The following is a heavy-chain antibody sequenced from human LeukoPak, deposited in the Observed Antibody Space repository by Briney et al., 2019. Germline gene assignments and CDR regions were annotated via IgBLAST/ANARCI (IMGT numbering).Heavy chain of an antibody. D-gene: IGHD5-18*01. V-gene: IGHV5-51*01. J-gene: IGHJ6*03. CDR3: ARGLDSYGVGYYMDV. CDR2: IYPGDSDT. CDR1: GYSFTSYW. Sequence: KCGESLKISCKGSGYSFTSYWIGWVRQMPGKGLEWMGIIYPGDSDTRYSPSFQGQVTISADKSISTAYLQWSSLKASDTAMYYCARGLDSYGVGYYMDVWGKGTTVTISS.